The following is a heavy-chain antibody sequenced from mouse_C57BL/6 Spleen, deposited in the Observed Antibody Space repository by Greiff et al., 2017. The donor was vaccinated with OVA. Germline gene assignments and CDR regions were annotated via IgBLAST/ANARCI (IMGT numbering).Heavy chain of an antibody. V-gene: IGHV1-54*01. Sequence: QVQLKQSGAELVRPGTSVKVSCKASGYAFTNYLIEWVKQRPGQGLEWIGVINPGSGGTNYNEKFKGKATLTADKSSSTAYMQLSSLTSEDSAVYFCARSLYYAPEGFAYWGQGTLVTVSA. CDR1: GYAFTNYL. CDR2: INPGSGGT. D-gene: IGHD2-1*01. J-gene: IGHJ3*01. CDR3: ARSLYYAPEGFAY.